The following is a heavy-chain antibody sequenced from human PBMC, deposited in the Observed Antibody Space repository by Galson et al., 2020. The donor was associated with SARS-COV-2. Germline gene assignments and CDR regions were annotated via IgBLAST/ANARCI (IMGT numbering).Heavy chain of an antibody. J-gene: IGHJ6*02. CDR2: IYYSGST. V-gene: IGHV4-59*01. CDR3: ARGRGYCSSTSCIYYYYGMDV. CDR1: GGSISSYY. Sequence: ASETLSLTCTVSGGSISSYYWSWIRQPPGKGLEWIGYIYYSGSTNYNPSLKSRVTISVDTSKNQFSLKLSSVTAADTAVYYCARGRGYCSSTSCIYYYYGMDVWGQGTTVTVSS. D-gene: IGHD2-2*01.